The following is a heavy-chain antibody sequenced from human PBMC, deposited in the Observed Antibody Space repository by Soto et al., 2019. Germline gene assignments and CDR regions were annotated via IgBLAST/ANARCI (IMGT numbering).Heavy chain of an antibody. CDR1: GGSISSGGYY. J-gene: IGHJ5*02. CDR2: IYYSGST. V-gene: IGHV4-31*03. D-gene: IGHD2-21*02. Sequence: SETLSLTCTVSGGSISSGGYYWSWIRQHPGKSIEWIGYIYYSGSTYYNPSLKSRVTISVDTSKNQFSLKLSSVTAADTAVYYCARDRREAYCGGDCYSLYWFDPWGQGTLVTVSS. CDR3: ARDRREAYCGGDCYSLYWFDP.